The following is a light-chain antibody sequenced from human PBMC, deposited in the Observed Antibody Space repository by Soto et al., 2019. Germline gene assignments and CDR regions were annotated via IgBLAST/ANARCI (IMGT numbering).Light chain of an antibody. V-gene: IGKV1-39*01. Sequence: DIQLTQSPSSLSASVGDRVTLTCRASQSISSYLNWYQQKPGKAPKLLIYAASSLQSGVPSRFSGSGSGTDFTLTISSLQPEDFATYYCQQLNSYPTFGQGTRLEIK. CDR3: QQLNSYPT. J-gene: IGKJ5*01. CDR1: QSISSY. CDR2: AAS.